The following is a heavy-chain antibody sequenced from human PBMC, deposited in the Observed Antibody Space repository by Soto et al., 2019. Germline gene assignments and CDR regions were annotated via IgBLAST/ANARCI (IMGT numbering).Heavy chain of an antibody. CDR3: AGRTSLTSVEIFSGGLSGYNWVDP. CDR2: IFYSGSA. Sequence: SETLSLTCTVSGGSISSYYWSWVRQPPGKGLEWIGYIFYSGSANYNPSLKSRVTMSVDTSQNQFSLKLSSVTAADTAVYYCAGRTSLTSVEIFSGGLSGYNWVDPWGRGTLVTVSS. V-gene: IGHV4-59*08. D-gene: IGHD3-3*01. CDR1: GGSISSYY. J-gene: IGHJ5*01.